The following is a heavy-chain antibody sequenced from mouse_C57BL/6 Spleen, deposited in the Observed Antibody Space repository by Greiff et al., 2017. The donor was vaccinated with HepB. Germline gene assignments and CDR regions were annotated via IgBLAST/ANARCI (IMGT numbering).Heavy chain of an antibody. Sequence: VQLQESGPELVKPGASVKISCKASGYAFSSSWMNWVKQRPGKGLEWIGRIYPGDGDTNYNGKFKGKATLTADKSSSTAYMQLSSLTSEDSAVYFCARKGTVVALDYWGQGTTLTVSS. CDR1: GYAFSSSW. D-gene: IGHD1-1*01. CDR2: IYPGDGDT. V-gene: IGHV1-82*01. J-gene: IGHJ2*01. CDR3: ARKGTVVALDY.